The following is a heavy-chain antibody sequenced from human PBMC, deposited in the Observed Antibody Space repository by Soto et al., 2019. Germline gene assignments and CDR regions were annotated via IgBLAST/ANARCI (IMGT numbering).Heavy chain of an antibody. D-gene: IGHD2-2*01. J-gene: IGHJ6*02. V-gene: IGHV1-18*01. CDR3: GRDLYQSVFYYGMDV. CDR2: ISTYNGNT. Sequence: ASVKASCKASGYTFTCYGISWVQQAPGQGLEWMGWISTYNGNTNYAQKLQGRVTMTTDTSTSTAYMELRSLRSDDTAVYYCGRDLYQSVFYYGMDVWGQGTTVTVSS. CDR1: GYTFTCYG.